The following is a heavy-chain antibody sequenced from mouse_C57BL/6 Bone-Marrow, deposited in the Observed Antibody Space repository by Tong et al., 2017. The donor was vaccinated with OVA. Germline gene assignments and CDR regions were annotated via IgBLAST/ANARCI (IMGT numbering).Heavy chain of an antibody. V-gene: IGHV14-2*01. Sequence: EVQLQESGAELVKPGASVKLSCTASGFNIKDYYMHWVKQRTEQGLEWIGRIDPEDGETKYAQKFQGKATITADTSSTTAYLQLSSLTSEATDVYYCARAGRSFAYWGQGTLVTVSA. CDR3: ARAGRSFAY. CDR1: GFNIKDYY. D-gene: IGHD3-2*02. J-gene: IGHJ3*01. CDR2: IDPEDGET.